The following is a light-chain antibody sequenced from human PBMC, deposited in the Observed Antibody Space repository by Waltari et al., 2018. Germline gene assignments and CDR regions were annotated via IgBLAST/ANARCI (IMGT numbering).Light chain of an antibody. V-gene: IGKV3-20*01. CDR2: HAS. CDR3: QNHERLPAM. J-gene: IGKJ1*01. Sequence: EIVLTQSPGTLSSSPGERATPSCRASHKVGTYLAWYQKKPGQAPRLLIYHASSRATGIPDRFSGSGSGTDFSLTISRLEPEDFAVYYCQNHERLPAMFGQGTNVEIK. CDR1: HKVGTY.